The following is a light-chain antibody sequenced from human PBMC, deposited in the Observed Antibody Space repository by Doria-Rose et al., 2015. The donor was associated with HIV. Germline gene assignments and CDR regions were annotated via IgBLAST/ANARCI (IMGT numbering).Light chain of an antibody. Sequence: EIVLTQSPGTLSLSPGERATLSCRASQSVSASYLAWYQQRPGQSPRLLIYGASSRATDIPDRFSGSGSGTDFTLTIDRLEPEDFALYYCHQYGTSWTFGQGTKVEI. CDR3: HQYGTSWT. CDR2: GAS. CDR1: QSVSASY. J-gene: IGKJ1*01. V-gene: IGKV3-20*01.